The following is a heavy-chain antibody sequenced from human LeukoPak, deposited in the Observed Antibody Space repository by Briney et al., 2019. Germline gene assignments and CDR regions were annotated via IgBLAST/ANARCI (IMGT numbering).Heavy chain of an antibody. D-gene: IGHD1-26*01. CDR1: GGSITSYY. CDR3: ARHRGVSYYDAFDV. J-gene: IGHJ3*01. V-gene: IGHV4-59*08. Sequence: SETLSLTCTVSGGSITSYYWSWIRQPPGKGLEWIGCVSSSGSTNYNPSPKSRVTISVDTSKNQFSLNLSSMTAADTAVYYCARHRGVSYYDAFDVWDQGTVVTVSS. CDR2: VSSSGST.